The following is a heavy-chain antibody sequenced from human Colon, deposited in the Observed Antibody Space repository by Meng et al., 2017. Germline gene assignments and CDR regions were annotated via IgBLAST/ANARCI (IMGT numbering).Heavy chain of an antibody. D-gene: IGHD4/OR15-4a*01. V-gene: IGHV5-51*01. CDR3: ARLRDYGDDRAFAY. J-gene: IGHJ4*02. CDR1: GYSFSSYW. CDR2: IFPADSDT. Sequence: GESLKISCKGSGYSFSSYWIGWVRQMPGKGPEWMGNIFPADSDTRYSPSFQGQVTISVDKSISTAYLQWSSLEASDSAIYYCARLRDYGDDRAFAYWGPGTRVHVSS.